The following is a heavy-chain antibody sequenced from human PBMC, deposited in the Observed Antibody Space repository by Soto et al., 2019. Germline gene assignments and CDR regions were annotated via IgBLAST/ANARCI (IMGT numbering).Heavy chain of an antibody. V-gene: IGHV3-15*07. CDR1: GFTFSNAW. CDR2: IKSKTDGGTT. CDR3: TTDPPVLRFWEWLPDIGY. Sequence: GGSLRLSCAASGFTFSNAWMNWVRQAPGKGLEWVGRIKSKTDGGTTDYAAPVKGRFTISRDDSKNTLYLQMNSLKTEDTAVYYCTTDPPVLRFWEWLPDIGYWGKGTLVTVSS. J-gene: IGHJ4*02. D-gene: IGHD3-3*01.